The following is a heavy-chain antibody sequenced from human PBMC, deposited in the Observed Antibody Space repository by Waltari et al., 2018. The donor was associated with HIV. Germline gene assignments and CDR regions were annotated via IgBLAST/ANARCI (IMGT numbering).Heavy chain of an antibody. CDR2: INPDGNTI. Sequence: EVQLVQSGGGLVQPGGSRRLSWAASGFSVSRYWMHWVRQIPGQGLVWVSRINPDGNTINYADSVRGRFTISRDYAKNTLYLQMNSLRDEDTAMYYCVKDMFGEYDYWGQGTLVTVSS. V-gene: IGHV3-74*01. CDR1: GFSVSRYW. CDR3: VKDMFGEYDY. J-gene: IGHJ4*02. D-gene: IGHD3-10*02.